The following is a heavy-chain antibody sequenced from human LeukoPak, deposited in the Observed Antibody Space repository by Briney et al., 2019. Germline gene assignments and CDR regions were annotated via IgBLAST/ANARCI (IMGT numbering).Heavy chain of an antibody. D-gene: IGHD3-10*01. J-gene: IGHJ4*02. CDR2: ISWDSDDI. V-gene: IGHV3-9*01. CDR1: GFTFHDYA. Sequence: HPGGSLRLSCAASGFTFHDYAVHWVRLVPGKGLEWVSSISWDSDDIDYAHSVKGRFTISRGNAKNSLSLQMNSLRADDTAVYYCTRPDYYRGAESYGGDYWGQGTLVTVSS. CDR3: TRPDYYRGAESYGGDY.